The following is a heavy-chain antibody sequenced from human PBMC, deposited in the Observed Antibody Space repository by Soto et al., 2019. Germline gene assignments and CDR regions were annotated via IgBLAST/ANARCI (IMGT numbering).Heavy chain of an antibody. CDR2: IYYSGST. Sequence: ASETLSLTCTFSGGSISSYYWSWIRQPPGKGLEWIGYIYYSGSTNYNPSLKSRVTISVDTSKNQFSLKLSSVTAADTAVYYCARVWGGAFDFWGQGTMVTVS. J-gene: IGHJ3*01. CDR3: ARVWGGAFDF. CDR1: GGSISSYY. D-gene: IGHD3-10*01. V-gene: IGHV4-59*01.